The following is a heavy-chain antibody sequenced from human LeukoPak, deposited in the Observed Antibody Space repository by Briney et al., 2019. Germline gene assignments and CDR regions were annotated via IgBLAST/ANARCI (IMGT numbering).Heavy chain of an antibody. V-gene: IGHV3-7*01. D-gene: IGHD5-18*01. CDR3: ARDNLSYGHGKYYYYYYGMDV. CDR1: GFTFSSYW. Sequence: GGSLRLSCAASGFTFSSYWMSWVRQAPGKGLEWVANIKQDGSEKYYVDSVKGRFTISRDNAKNSLYLQMNSLRAEDTAVYYCARDNLSYGHGKYYYYYYGMDVWGQGTTVTVSS. J-gene: IGHJ6*02. CDR2: IKQDGSEK.